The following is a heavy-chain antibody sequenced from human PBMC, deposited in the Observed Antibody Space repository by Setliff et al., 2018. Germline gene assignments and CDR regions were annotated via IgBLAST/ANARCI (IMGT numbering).Heavy chain of an antibody. CDR2: IRHEGYNK. Sequence: PGGSLRLSCIASGFSFSNFAMYWVRQAPGKGLEWVAFIRHEGYNKYYADSVQGRFTISRDNSKNTLFLQVDSLRDDETAVYYCAKDSLEVVIALHGMDVWGQGTTVTVSS. CDR1: GFSFSNFA. D-gene: IGHD2-21*01. CDR3: AKDSLEVVIALHGMDV. V-gene: IGHV3-30*02. J-gene: IGHJ6*01.